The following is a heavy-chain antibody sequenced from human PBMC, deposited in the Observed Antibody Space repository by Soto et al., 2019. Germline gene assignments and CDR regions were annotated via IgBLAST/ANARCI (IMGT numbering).Heavy chain of an antibody. V-gene: IGHV3-23*01. CDR3: AKGDGSSSWYGNS. CDR2: IRGSGDGT. D-gene: IGHD6-13*01. CDR1: GFTFINYA. Sequence: FLRLSCAASGFTFINYAMSWVRQAPGKGLEWVSAIRGSGDGTFYPDSVKGRFTISRDNAKNTLYLQMNSLRAEDTAIYYCAKGDGSSSWYGNSWGQGTLVTVSS. J-gene: IGHJ4*02.